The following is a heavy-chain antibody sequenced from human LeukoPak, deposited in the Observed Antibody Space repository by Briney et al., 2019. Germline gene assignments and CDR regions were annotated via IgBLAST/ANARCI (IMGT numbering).Heavy chain of an antibody. J-gene: IGHJ6*03. D-gene: IGHD3-22*01. CDR1: GGSISSAIHT. CDR2: IYSSDNT. CDR3: AKGLYDSSGRYYYHMDV. V-gene: IGHV4-61*02. Sequence: SETLSLTCTVSGGSISSAIHTWNWIRQPAGTGLEWIGRIYSSDNTNYNPSLKSRITISVDTSKNQFSLKMSSVTAADTAVYYCAKGLYDSSGRYYYHMDVWGKGTTVIIS.